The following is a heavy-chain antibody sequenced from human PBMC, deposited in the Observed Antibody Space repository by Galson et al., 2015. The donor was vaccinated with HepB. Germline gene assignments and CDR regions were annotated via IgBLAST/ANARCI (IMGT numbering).Heavy chain of an antibody. V-gene: IGHV1-2*02. CDR2: INPNSGGT. J-gene: IGHJ5*02. D-gene: IGHD3-10*01. CDR3: ARDRITMVRVLGWWFDP. CDR1: GYTFTGYY. Sequence: SVKVSCKASGYTFTGYYMHWVRQAPGQGLEWMGWINPNSGGTNYAQKFQGRVTMTRDTSISTAYMELSRLRSDDTAVYYCARDRITMVRVLGWWFDPWGQGTLVTVSS.